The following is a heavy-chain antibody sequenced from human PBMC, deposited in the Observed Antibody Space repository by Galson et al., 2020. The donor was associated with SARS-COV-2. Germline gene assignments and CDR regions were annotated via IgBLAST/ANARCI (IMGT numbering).Heavy chain of an antibody. Sequence: GGSLRLSCAASGFTFSSYAMSWVRQAPGKGLEWVSAISGSGGSTYYADSVKGRFTISRDNSKNTLYLQMNSLRAEDTAVYYCAKYRSSSWYYYYYGMDVWGQGTTVTVSS. V-gene: IGHV3-23*01. CDR3: AKYRSSSWYYYYYGMDV. CDR1: GFTFSSYA. D-gene: IGHD6-13*01. J-gene: IGHJ6*02. CDR2: ISGSGGST.